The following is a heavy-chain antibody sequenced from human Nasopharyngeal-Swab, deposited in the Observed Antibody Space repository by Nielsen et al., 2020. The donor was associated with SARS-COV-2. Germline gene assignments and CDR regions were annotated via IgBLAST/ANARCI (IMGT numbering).Heavy chain of an antibody. V-gene: IGHV3-23*01. CDR2: ISGSDYTT. J-gene: IGHJ4*02. Sequence: GESLKISCAASGFTFRSYAISWVRQAPGKGLEWVSVISGSDYTTYYADSVKGRFTISRDNSKNTVNLQMNSLRVEDTAIYYCARGGLDSSSWYGYYFDYWGQGTLVTVSS. CDR1: GFTFRSYA. CDR3: ARGGLDSSSWYGYYFDY. D-gene: IGHD6-13*01.